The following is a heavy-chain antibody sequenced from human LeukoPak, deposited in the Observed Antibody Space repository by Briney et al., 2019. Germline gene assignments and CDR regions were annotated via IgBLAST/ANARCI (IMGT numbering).Heavy chain of an antibody. Sequence: PGGSLRLSCAASGFTFDDYGMSWVRQAPGKGLEWVSGINWNGGSTGYADSVKGRFTISRDSAKNSLYLQMNSLRAEDTALYYCARESSGWRGYYYYYMDVWGKGTTVTISS. CDR2: INWNGGST. D-gene: IGHD6-19*01. V-gene: IGHV3-20*04. CDR3: ARESSGWRGYYYYYMDV. CDR1: GFTFDDYG. J-gene: IGHJ6*03.